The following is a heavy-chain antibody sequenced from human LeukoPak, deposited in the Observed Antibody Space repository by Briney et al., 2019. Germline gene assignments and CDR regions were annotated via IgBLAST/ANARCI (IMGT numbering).Heavy chain of an antibody. D-gene: IGHD2-21*01. CDR2: VNRDGTEK. CDR3: VRGDWYFES. J-gene: IGHJ4*02. V-gene: IGHV3-7*04. CDR1: GFNFSDSR. Sequence: GGSLRLSCVTSGFNFSDSRMTWVRRPPGKGLQWVANVNRDGTEKHFLDSVEGRFTISRDNAKKSLYLQMSSLRPQDTAVYFCVRGDWYFESWGQGTLVTVSS.